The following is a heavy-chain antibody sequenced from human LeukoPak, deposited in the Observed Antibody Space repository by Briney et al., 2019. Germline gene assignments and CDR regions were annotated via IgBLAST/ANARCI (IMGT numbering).Heavy chain of an antibody. CDR1: GGTFSSYA. CDR3: ARGYCSSTSCYGNWFDP. Sequence: GASVKVSCKASGGTFSSYAISWVRQAPGQGPEWMGGIIPIFGTANYAQKFQGRVTITADESTSTAYMELSSLRSEDTAVYYCARGYCSSTSCYGNWFDPWGQGTLVTVSS. D-gene: IGHD2-2*01. J-gene: IGHJ5*02. CDR2: IIPIFGTA. V-gene: IGHV1-69*13.